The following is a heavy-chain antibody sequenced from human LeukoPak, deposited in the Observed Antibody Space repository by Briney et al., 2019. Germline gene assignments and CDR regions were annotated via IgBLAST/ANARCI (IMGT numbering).Heavy chain of an antibody. V-gene: IGHV3-64*02. J-gene: IGHJ4*02. Sequence: GGSLRLSCAASGLTFSSYAMHWVRQAPGKGLEYVSGISTNGGSTYYADSVKGRFTISRDNSKNTLFLQMGSLRAEDMAVYYCARGGGRNTTMVWAFEYWGQGTLVTVSS. CDR2: ISTNGGST. CDR3: ARGGGRNTTMVWAFEY. D-gene: IGHD5-18*01. CDR1: GLTFSSYA.